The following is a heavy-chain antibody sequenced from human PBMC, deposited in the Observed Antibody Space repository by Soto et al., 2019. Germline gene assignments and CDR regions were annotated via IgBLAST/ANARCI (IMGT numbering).Heavy chain of an antibody. V-gene: IGHV3-7*04. CDR3: ARGDYFDSSGPFSDAFDI. CDR2: IKQDGSQK. J-gene: IGHJ3*02. D-gene: IGHD3-22*01. Sequence: SLRLSCAASGFTFSSYWMHWVRQAPGKGLEWVANIKQDGSQKWYVDSVKGRFTISRDNAKSSLYLQMNSLRAEDTAVYYCARGDYFDSSGPFSDAFDIWGQGTMVTVSS. CDR1: GFTFSSYW.